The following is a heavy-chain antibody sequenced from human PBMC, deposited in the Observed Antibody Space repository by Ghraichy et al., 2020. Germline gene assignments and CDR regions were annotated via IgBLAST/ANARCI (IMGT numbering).Heavy chain of an antibody. D-gene: IGHD2-8*02. CDR1: GGSFSGYY. CDR2: INHSGST. J-gene: IGHJ5*02. V-gene: IGHV4-34*01. Sequence: SETLSLTCAVYGGSFSGYYWSWIRQPPGKGLEWIGEINHSGSTNYNPSLKSRVTISVDTSKNQFSLKLSSVTAADTAVYYCARGPYGYCTGGVCPWWFDPWGQGTLVTVSS. CDR3: ARGPYGYCTGGVCPWWFDP.